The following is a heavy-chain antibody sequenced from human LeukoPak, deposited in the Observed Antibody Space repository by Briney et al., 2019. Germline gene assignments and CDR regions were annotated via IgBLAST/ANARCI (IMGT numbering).Heavy chain of an antibody. CDR3: ASLYGGEPGY. Sequence: ASVKVSCKASGFSSYYLHWVRQAPGHGFEWMGIINPSGSSTNYAQKFQGRVTMTRDTSTSTVYMELNSLRSEDTAVYYCASLYGGEPGYWGQGTLVTVSS. D-gene: IGHD4-23*01. J-gene: IGHJ4*02. V-gene: IGHV1-46*01. CDR2: INPSGSST. CDR1: GFSSYY.